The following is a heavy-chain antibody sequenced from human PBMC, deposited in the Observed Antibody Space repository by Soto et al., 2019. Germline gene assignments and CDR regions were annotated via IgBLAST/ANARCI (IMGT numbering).Heavy chain of an antibody. CDR3: ARGDCVGGTCYSLAGSFYYYMDV. CDR1: GFTFSNYW. D-gene: IGHD2-15*01. Sequence: VQLVESGGGLVQPGGSLRLSCAASGFTFSNYWMYWVRQAPGKGLEWVSRINSDGSVSSYADSVKGRLTISRDNVKNTLYLQMDSLIAEDTAVYYCARGDCVGGTCYSLAGSFYYYMDVWGKGTTVTVFS. CDR2: INSDGSVS. V-gene: IGHV3-74*02. J-gene: IGHJ6*03.